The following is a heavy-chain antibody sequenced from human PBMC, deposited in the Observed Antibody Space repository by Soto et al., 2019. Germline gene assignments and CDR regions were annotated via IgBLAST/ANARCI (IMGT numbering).Heavy chain of an antibody. CDR2: IDWDDDK. J-gene: IGHJ4*02. V-gene: IGHV2-70*04. D-gene: IGHD1-26*01. CDR3: ARIRSGSLDY. CDR1: GFSLSTSGMR. Sequence: SGPTLVNPTQTLTLTCTFSGFSLSTSGMRVSWIRQPPGKALEWLARIDWDDDKFYSTSLKTRLTISKDTSKNQVVLTMTNMDPVDTATCYCARIRSGSLDYWGQGTLVTVSS.